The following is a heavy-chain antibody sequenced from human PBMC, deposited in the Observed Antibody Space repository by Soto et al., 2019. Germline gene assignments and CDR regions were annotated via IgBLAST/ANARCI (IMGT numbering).Heavy chain of an antibody. J-gene: IGHJ6*02. V-gene: IGHV3-74*01. CDR1: GFTFSTYW. CDR3: ARDAYYDMGV. Sequence: GGSLRLSCAASGFTFSTYWMHWVRQAPGKGLVWVSRINSDGSTTNYADSVKGRFTISRDNAKNTLYPQMNSLRAEDTAVYYCARDAYYDMGVWGQGTTVTVSS. CDR2: INSDGSTT.